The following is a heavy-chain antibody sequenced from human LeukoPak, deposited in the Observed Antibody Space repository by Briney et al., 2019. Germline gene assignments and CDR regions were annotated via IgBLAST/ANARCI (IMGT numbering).Heavy chain of an antibody. V-gene: IGHV3-23*03. CDR1: GFAFRNYD. D-gene: IGHD3-10*01. CDR2: IFTDGSGA. J-gene: IGHJ1*01. Sequence: GGSLRLSCAASGFAFRNYDMIWVRQAPGRGLEWVSGIFTDGSGAYYADSVKGRFTVSRDNSKNTVFLQMNSLRGEDAAIYYCAKGVLGAGSLLEYFQHWGQGTLVTVSS. CDR3: AKGVLGAGSLLEYFQH.